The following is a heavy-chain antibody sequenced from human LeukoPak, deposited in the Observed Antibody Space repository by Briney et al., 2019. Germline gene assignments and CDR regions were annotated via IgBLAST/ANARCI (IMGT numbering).Heavy chain of an antibody. J-gene: IGHJ4*02. CDR1: GFTFSSYG. CDR3: AKPSCSSTSCYQAIDY. D-gene: IGHD2-2*01. CDR2: IRYDGSNK. V-gene: IGHV3-30*02. Sequence: GGSLRLSCAASGFTFSSYGMHWVRQAPGKGLEWVAFIRYDGSNKYYADSVKGRFTISRDNSKNTLYLQMNSLRAEDTAVYYCAKPSCSSTSCYQAIDYWGQGTLVTVSS.